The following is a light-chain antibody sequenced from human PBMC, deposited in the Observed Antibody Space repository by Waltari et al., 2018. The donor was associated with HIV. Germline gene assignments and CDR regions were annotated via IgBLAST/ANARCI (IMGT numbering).Light chain of an antibody. CDR2: GTS. CDR1: QSVSFTS. CDR3: QLYDNSAWT. Sequence: EIVLTQSPGTLSLSPGERATLSCRASQSVSFTSLAWYQQKPGQAPRLLIYGTSSRATGIPDRFSGSVSGTDFTLTISRLEPEDFAVYYCQLYDNSAWTFGQGTKVEVK. V-gene: IGKV3-20*01. J-gene: IGKJ1*01.